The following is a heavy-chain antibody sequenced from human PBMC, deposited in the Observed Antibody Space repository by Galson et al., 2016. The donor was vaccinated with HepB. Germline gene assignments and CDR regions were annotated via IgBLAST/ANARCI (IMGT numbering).Heavy chain of an antibody. V-gene: IGHV3-53*01. CDR3: ARRDSSSWYVVDDY. CDR2: IHRDATT. CDR1: GLTVSSGH. J-gene: IGHJ4*02. D-gene: IGHD6-13*01. Sequence: SLRLSCAASGLTVSSGHISWVRQAPGKGLEWVSTIHRDATTYYTDSVKGRFTMSRDNAKNTLYLQMNSLRAEDTAIYYCARRDSSSWYVVDDYWGQGTLVTVSS.